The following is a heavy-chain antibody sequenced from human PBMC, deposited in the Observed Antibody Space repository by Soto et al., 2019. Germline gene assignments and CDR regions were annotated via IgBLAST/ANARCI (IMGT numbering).Heavy chain of an antibody. CDR3: AKTGPVTARIRFAY. J-gene: IGHJ4*02. Sequence: EVQLLESGGGLVQPGGSLRLSCAGSGFTFRAYTMAWVRQAPGKGLEWVSGIDGRDGTYYADSVKGRFNISRDSSRNTLFLQMNSLRADDTAVYYCAKTGPVTARIRFAYWCQVDIVTVSS. V-gene: IGHV3-23*01. D-gene: IGHD2-21*02. CDR1: GFTFRAYT. CDR2: IDGRDGT.